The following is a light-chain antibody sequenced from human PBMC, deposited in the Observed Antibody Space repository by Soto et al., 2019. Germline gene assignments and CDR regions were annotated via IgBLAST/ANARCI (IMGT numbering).Light chain of an antibody. J-gene: IGLJ1*01. V-gene: IGLV2-14*01. CDR1: SSDVGGYNY. Sequence: QSALTQPASVSGSPGQSITISCTGTSSDVGGYNYVSLYQLHPGKATKLMIYDVSNRPSGVSNRFSGSKSGNTASLTISGLQAEDQADYYFSSYTSSSTRVFGSGTKVTVL. CDR2: DVS. CDR3: SSYTSSSTRV.